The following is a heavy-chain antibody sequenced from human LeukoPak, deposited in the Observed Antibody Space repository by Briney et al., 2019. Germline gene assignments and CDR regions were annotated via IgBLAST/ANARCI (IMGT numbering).Heavy chain of an antibody. CDR2: IRQDGSEK. V-gene: IGHV3-7*04. CDR3: ARDVLLHPGDDS. J-gene: IGHJ4*02. D-gene: IGHD3-10*01. Sequence: GGSLRLSCAASGFTFSRSWMSWVRQAPGKGLEGVANIRQDGSEKYYVDSVKGRFTISRDNAKNSLYLQMNSLRVEDTAVYYCARDVLLHPGDDSWGQGTLVTVSS. CDR1: GFTFSRSW.